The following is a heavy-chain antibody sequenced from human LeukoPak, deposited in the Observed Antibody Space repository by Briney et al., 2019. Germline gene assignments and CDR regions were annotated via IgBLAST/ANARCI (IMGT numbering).Heavy chain of an antibody. V-gene: IGHV4-59*08. Sequence: PSETLSLTCTVSGGSISNHYWNWIRQPPGKGLEWIGNIYYSGSTNYNPSLKSRVTISVDTSKNQFSLKLSSVTAADTAVYYCARRVYGDFGNWFDPWGQGTLVTVSS. J-gene: IGHJ5*02. D-gene: IGHD4-17*01. CDR1: GGSISNHY. CDR2: IYYSGST. CDR3: ARRVYGDFGNWFDP.